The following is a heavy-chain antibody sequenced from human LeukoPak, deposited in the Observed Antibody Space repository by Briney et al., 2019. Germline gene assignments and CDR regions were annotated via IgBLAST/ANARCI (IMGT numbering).Heavy chain of an antibody. D-gene: IGHD6-19*01. Sequence: GGSLRLSCAASGFTFSDYYMSWIRQAPGKGLEWVSGISWNSGSTGYADSVKGRFTISRDNAKNSLYLQMNSLRAEDTALYYCAKSVVAGTYYFDYWGQGTLVTVSS. J-gene: IGHJ4*02. V-gene: IGHV3-9*01. CDR1: GFTFSDYY. CDR3: AKSVVAGTYYFDY. CDR2: ISWNSGST.